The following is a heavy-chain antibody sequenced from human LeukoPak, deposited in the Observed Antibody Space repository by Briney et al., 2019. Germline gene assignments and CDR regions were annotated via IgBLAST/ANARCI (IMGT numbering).Heavy chain of an antibody. CDR1: GFTFHTSA. CDR2: IVLGSGNT. CDR3: AAQRGASLHDFWSTRLFDP. J-gene: IGHJ5*02. D-gene: IGHD3-3*01. V-gene: IGHV1-58*02. Sequence: VASVKVSCKASGFTFHTSAMQWVRQARGQRLEWIGWIVLGSGNTVYSHKFHDRVIITRDMSTSTVYMELDSLGSEDTAVYYCAAQRGASLHDFWSTRLFDPWGQGTLVTVSS.